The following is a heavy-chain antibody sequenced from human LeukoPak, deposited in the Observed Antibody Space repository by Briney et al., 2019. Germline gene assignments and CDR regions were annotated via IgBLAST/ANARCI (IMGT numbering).Heavy chain of an antibody. Sequence: SGPALVKPTQTLSLTCSFSGFSLNTGGVGVGWIRQPPGKALEWLALIYWDDDKRYSPSLKSRLTITKDTSKNQVVLTMTNMDPVDTATYYCALSSRSFVTSPYYFDYWGQGTLVTVSS. CDR3: ALSSRSFVTSPYYFDY. CDR1: GFSLNTGGVG. CDR2: IYWDDDK. D-gene: IGHD3-10*01. V-gene: IGHV2-5*02. J-gene: IGHJ4*02.